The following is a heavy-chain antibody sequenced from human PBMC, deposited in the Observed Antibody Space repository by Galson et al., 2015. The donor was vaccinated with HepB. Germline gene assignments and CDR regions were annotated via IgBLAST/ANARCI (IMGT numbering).Heavy chain of an antibody. J-gene: IGHJ4*02. CDR3: ARILGYSYGYTWFDY. D-gene: IGHD5-18*01. CDR2: IYYSGST. V-gene: IGHV4-39*01. CDR1: GGSISSSSYY. Sequence: SETLSLTCTVSGGSISSSSYYWGWIRQPPGKGLEWIGSIYYSGSTYYNPSLKSRVTISVDTSKNQFSLKLSSVTAADTAVYYCARILGYSYGYTWFDYWGQGTLVTVSS.